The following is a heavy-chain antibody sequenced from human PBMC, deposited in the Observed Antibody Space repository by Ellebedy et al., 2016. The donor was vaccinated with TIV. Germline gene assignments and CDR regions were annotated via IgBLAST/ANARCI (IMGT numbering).Heavy chain of an antibody. CDR3: ARHVGDYYYYGMDV. V-gene: IGHV4-59*08. D-gene: IGHD3-16*01. Sequence: SETLSLTXSVSGGSLSSSYWSWIRQAPGKGLEWIGYVHYSGSATYNPSFKSRVSISVDTSRNQFSLKVTSVTAADTAIYFCARHVGDYYYYGMDVWGQGATVTVSS. CDR2: VHYSGSA. J-gene: IGHJ6*02. CDR1: GGSLSSSY.